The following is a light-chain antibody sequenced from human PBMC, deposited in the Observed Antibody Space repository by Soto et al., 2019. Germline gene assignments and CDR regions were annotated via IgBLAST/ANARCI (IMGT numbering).Light chain of an antibody. Sequence: QSALTQPASVSGSPGQSITISCTGTSSDVGGYNYVSWYQHHPGKAPKLMIYEVSNRPSGVSNRFSGSKSGNTASLTISGLQAEDEADYYCSSYTTSSTVYVFGTGTKLTVL. CDR3: SSYTTSSTVYV. CDR2: EVS. V-gene: IGLV2-14*01. J-gene: IGLJ1*01. CDR1: SSDVGGYNY.